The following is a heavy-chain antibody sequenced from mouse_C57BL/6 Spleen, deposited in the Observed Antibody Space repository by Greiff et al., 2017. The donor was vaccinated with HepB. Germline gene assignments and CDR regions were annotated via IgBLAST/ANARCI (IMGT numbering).Heavy chain of an antibody. CDR1: GYSFTGYY. V-gene: IGHV1-42*01. J-gene: IGHJ4*01. D-gene: IGHD2-1*01. Sequence: VQLQQPGAELVKPGASVKLSCKASGYSFTGYYMNWVKQSPEKSLEWIGEINPSTGGTTYNQKFKAKATLTVDKSSSTAYMQLKSLTSEDSAVYYCASGDGNLYYYAMDYWGQGTSVTVSS. CDR3: ASGDGNLYYYAMDY. CDR2: INPSTGGT.